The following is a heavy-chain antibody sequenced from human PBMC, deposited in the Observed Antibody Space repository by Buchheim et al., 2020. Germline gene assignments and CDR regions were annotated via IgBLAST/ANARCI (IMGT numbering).Heavy chain of an antibody. V-gene: IGHV1-69*01. D-gene: IGHD6-6*01. Sequence: QVQLVQSGAEVKKPGSSVKVSCKASGGTFSSYAISWVRQAPGQGLEWMGGIIPIFGTANYAQKFQGRVTITADESTSTAYMELSSLRSEDTAVYYCACTLSSIAARPVFYYYMDVWGKGTT. CDR2: IIPIFGTA. J-gene: IGHJ6*03. CDR1: GGTFSSYA. CDR3: ACTLSSIAARPVFYYYMDV.